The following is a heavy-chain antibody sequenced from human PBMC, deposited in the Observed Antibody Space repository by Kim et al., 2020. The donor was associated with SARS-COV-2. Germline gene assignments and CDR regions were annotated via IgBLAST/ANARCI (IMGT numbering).Heavy chain of an antibody. CDR1: GFTFSSYA. V-gene: IGHV3-30*04. J-gene: IGHJ5*02. D-gene: IGHD3-10*01. CDR3: SYFDAGGSGA. Sequence: GGSLRLSCAASGFTFSSYAMHWVRQAPGKGLEWVAVISYDGSNKYYADSVKGRFTISRDNSKNTLYLQMNSLRAEDTAVYYCSYFDAGGSGAWGQGTLVTVSS. CDR2: ISYDGSNK.